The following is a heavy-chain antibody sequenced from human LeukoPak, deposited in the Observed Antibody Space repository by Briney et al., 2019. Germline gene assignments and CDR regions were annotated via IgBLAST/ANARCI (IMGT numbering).Heavy chain of an antibody. CDR1: GFTFSSYY. CDR2: IKQDGSEK. CDR3: ARTVDYYYYMDV. V-gene: IGHV3-7*01. J-gene: IGHJ6*03. D-gene: IGHD4-11*01. Sequence: PGGSLRLSCAASGFTFSSYYSNWVRQAPGNGLEWVANIKQDGSEKYYVDSVKGRFTISRDNAKNSLYLQMNSLRAEDTAVYYCARTVDYYYYMDVWGKGTTVTISS.